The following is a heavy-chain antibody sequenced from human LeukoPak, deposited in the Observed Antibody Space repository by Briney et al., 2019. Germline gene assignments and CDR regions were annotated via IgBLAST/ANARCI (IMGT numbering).Heavy chain of an antibody. CDR2: ICPGDSDT. CDR3: ARRDSSGWYYFDY. CDR1: GYSFTSYW. V-gene: IGHV5-51*01. D-gene: IGHD6-19*01. J-gene: IGHJ4*02. Sequence: GESLKISCKGSGYSFTSYWIGWVRQMPGKGLEWMGIICPGDSDTRYSPSFQGQVTISADKSISTAYLQWSSLKASDTPMYHCARRDSSGWYYFDYWGQGTLVTVSS.